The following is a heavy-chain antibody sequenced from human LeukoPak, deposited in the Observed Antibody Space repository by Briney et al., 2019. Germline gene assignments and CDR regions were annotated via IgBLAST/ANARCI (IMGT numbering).Heavy chain of an antibody. Sequence: PSETLSLTCTVSGGSISSSTYYWGWIRRPPGKGLEWIGSIYYSGSTYYNPSLKSRVTISVDTSKNQFSLKLSSVTAADTAVYYCARRDWGQYYFDYWGQGTLVTVSS. D-gene: IGHD7-27*01. CDR1: GGSISSSTYY. J-gene: IGHJ4*02. CDR2: IYYSGST. V-gene: IGHV4-39*01. CDR3: ARRDWGQYYFDY.